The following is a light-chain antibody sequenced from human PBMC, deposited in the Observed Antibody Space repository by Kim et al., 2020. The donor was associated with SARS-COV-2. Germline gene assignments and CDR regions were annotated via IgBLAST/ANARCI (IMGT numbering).Light chain of an antibody. CDR1: QSVSSSS. V-gene: IGKV3-20*01. CDR2: AAS. Sequence: EIVLTQSPGTLSLCPGERATLSCRASQSVSSSSLAWYQQRPGQAPRLLIYAASSRATGIPDRFSGSGSGTDFTLSISRLEPEDFAVYYCQQYGKTFGQGTKVDIK. CDR3: QQYGKT. J-gene: IGKJ1*01.